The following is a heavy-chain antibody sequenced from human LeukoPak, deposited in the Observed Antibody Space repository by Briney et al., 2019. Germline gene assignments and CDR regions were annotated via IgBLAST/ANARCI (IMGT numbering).Heavy chain of an antibody. V-gene: IGHV3-74*01. CDR3: ARGPNSNWSGLDF. CDR2: ISLTGSTT. D-gene: IGHD6-6*01. J-gene: IGHJ4*02. CDR1: GFSFSGHW. Sequence: GGSLRLSCTASGFSFSGHWMHWARQLPGKGLVWVSRISLTGSTTSYADSVEGRFTVSRDNAKNTLYLQANNLRAEDTAVYYCARGPNSNWSGLDFWGQGTLLTVSS.